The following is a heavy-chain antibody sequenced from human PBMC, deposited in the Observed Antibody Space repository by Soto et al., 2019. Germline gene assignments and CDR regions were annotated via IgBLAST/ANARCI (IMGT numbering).Heavy chain of an antibody. CDR3: ARTARVVPAAMIFDY. Sequence: PSETLSLTCTVSGGSISSYYWSWIRQPPGKGLEWIGYIYYSGSTNYNPSLKSRVTISVDTSKNQFSLKLSSVTAADTAVYYCARTARVVPAAMIFDYWGQGTLVTVSS. D-gene: IGHD2-2*01. V-gene: IGHV4-59*08. CDR1: GGSISSYY. CDR2: IYYSGST. J-gene: IGHJ4*02.